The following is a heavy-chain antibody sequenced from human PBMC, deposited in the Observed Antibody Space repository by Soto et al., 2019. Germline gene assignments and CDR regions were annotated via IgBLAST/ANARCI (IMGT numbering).Heavy chain of an antibody. Sequence: QVQLQESGPGLVKPSGTLSLTCAVSGGSISSSNWWSWVRQPPGQGLEWIGEIYHSGSTNYNPSLKSRVTISVDKSKNQFSLKLSSVTAADTAVYYCARLGVHSGWENYYGMDVWGQGTTVTVSS. CDR2: IYHSGST. CDR3: ARLGVHSGWENYYGMDV. D-gene: IGHD6-19*01. V-gene: IGHV4-4*02. J-gene: IGHJ6*02. CDR1: GGSISSSNW.